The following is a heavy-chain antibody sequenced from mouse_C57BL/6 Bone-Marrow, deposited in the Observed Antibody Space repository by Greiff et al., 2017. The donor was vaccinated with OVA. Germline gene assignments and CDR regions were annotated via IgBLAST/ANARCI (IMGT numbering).Heavy chain of an antibody. CDR3: AREGGYHGGY. Sequence: QVQLQQSGAELVKPGASVKLSCKASGYTFTSYWMQWVKQRPGQGLEWIGEIDPSDSYTNYNQKFKGEATLTVDTSSSTAYMQLSSLTSEDSAVYYCAREGGYHGGYWGQGTTLTVSS. V-gene: IGHV1-50*01. J-gene: IGHJ2*01. D-gene: IGHD2-2*01. CDR1: GYTFTSYW. CDR2: IDPSDSYT.